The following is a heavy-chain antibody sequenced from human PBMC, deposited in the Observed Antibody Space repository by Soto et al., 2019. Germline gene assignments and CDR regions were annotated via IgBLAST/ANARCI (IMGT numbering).Heavy chain of an antibody. Sequence: GGSLRLSCAASGFTFDDYTMHWVRQAPGKGLEWVSLISWDGGSTYYADSVKGRFTISRDNSKNSLYLQMNSLRTEDTALYYCAKGKTGVTMVYYYYGMDVWGQGTTVTVSS. D-gene: IGHD3-10*01. J-gene: IGHJ6*02. CDR2: ISWDGGST. CDR3: AKGKTGVTMVYYYYGMDV. CDR1: GFTFDDYT. V-gene: IGHV3-43*01.